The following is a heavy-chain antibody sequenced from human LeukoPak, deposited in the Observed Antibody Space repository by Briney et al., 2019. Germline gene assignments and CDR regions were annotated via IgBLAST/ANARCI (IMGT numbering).Heavy chain of an antibody. CDR1: GFTFSSYW. CDR2: IKQDGSEK. Sequence: GGSLRLSCAASGFTFSSYWMTWVRQAPGKGLEWVANIKQDGSEKYYVDSVKGRFTISRDNAKNSLYLQMNSLRAEDMALYYCAKGTDYYGSGSYYSYDAFDIWGQGTMVTVSS. D-gene: IGHD3-10*01. J-gene: IGHJ3*02. CDR3: AKGTDYYGSGSYYSYDAFDI. V-gene: IGHV3-7*03.